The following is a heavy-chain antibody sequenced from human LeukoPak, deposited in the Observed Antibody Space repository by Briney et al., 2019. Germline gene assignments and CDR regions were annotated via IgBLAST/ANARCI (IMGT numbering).Heavy chain of an antibody. V-gene: IGHV3-23*01. CDR3: AKDYLAAAGPGNGWFDP. Sequence: PGGSLRLSCAASGFTFSTYAMNWVRQAPGKGLEWVSGISGSGGSTYYADSVKGRFTISRDNSKNTLYVQMNSLRDEDTAVYYCAKDYLAAAGPGNGWFDPWGQGTLVTVSS. CDR1: GFTFSTYA. CDR2: ISGSGGST. D-gene: IGHD6-13*01. J-gene: IGHJ5*02.